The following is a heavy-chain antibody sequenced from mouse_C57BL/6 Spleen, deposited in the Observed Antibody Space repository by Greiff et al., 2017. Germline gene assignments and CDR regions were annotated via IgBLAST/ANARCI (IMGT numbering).Heavy chain of an antibody. CDR2: INPNNGGT. CDR3: ARYFYYYGSSAWFAY. CDR1: GYTFTDYY. J-gene: IGHJ3*01. V-gene: IGHV1-26*01. Sequence: EVQLQQSGPELVKPGASVKISCKASGYTFTDYYMNWVKQSHGKSLEWIGDINPNNGGTSYNQKFKGKATLTLDKSSSTAYMELRSLTSEDSAVYYCARYFYYYGSSAWFAYWGQGTLVTVSA. D-gene: IGHD1-1*01.